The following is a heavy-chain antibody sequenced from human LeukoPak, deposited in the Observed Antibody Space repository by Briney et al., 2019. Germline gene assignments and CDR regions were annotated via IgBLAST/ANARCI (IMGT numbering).Heavy chain of an antibody. Sequence: ASVKVSCKASGYTFNDHDMHWVLQAPGQGLEWMGRINPNSGGTTYAQKFQGRVTMTRDTSISTAYMELSRPTSDDTAVYYCARDWSGSYAQWGQGTLVSVSS. CDR3: ARDWSGSYAQ. CDR1: GYTFNDHD. CDR2: INPNSGGT. D-gene: IGHD1-26*01. J-gene: IGHJ4*02. V-gene: IGHV1-2*06.